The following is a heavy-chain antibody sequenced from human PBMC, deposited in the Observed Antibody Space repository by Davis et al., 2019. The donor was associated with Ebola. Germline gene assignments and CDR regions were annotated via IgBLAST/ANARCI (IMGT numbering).Heavy chain of an antibody. Sequence: GESLKISCAASGFTFSSYSMNWVRQAPGKGLEWVSSISSSSSYIYYADSVKGRFTISRDNAKNSLYLQMNSLRAEDTAVYYCSYYGSGSFDYWGQRTLVTVSS. D-gene: IGHD3-10*01. V-gene: IGHV3-21*01. CDR3: SYYGSGSFDY. J-gene: IGHJ4*02. CDR2: ISSSSSYI. CDR1: GFTFSSYS.